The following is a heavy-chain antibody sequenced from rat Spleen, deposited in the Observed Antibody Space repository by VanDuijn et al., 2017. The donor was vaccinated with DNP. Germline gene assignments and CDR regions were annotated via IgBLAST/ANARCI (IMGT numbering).Heavy chain of an antibody. V-gene: IGHV3-1*01. CDR3: ASPRSLAY. D-gene: IGHD1-12*01. J-gene: IGHJ3*01. Sequence: EVQLQESGPGLVKPSQSLSLTCSVTGYSITSNYWGWIRKFPGNKMEWIGHISYSGSTGYNPSLKSRISITRDTSKNQYFLQLHSVTTEDTATYYCASPRSLAYWGQGTLVTVSS. CDR1: GYSITSNY. CDR2: ISYSGST.